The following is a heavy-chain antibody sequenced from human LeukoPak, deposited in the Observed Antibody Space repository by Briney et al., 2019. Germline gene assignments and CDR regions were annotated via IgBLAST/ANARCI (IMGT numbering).Heavy chain of an antibody. J-gene: IGHJ6*03. CDR3: ARGYSGYDSYYYYYYMDV. CDR2: IYTSGST. D-gene: IGHD5-12*01. Sequence: PSETLSLTCTVSGGSISSYYWSWIRQPAGKGLEWIGRIYTSGSTNYNPSLKSRVTMSVDTSKNQFSLRLSSVTAADTAVYYCARGYSGYDSYYYYYYMDVWGKGTTVTVSS. CDR1: GGSISSYY. V-gene: IGHV4-4*07.